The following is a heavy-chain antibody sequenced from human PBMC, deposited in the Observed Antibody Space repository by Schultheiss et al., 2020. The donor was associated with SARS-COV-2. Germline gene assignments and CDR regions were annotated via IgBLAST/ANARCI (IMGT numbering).Heavy chain of an antibody. CDR3: ARRLAANWNYDPDAFDI. Sequence: GESLKISCKGSGYSFTSYWIGWVRQMPGKGLEWMGIIYPGDSDTRYSPSFQGQVTISADKSISTAYLQWSSLKASDTAMYYCARRLAANWNYDPDAFDIWGQGTMVTVSS. J-gene: IGHJ3*02. D-gene: IGHD1-7*01. CDR2: IYPGDSDT. CDR1: GYSFTSYW. V-gene: IGHV5-51*01.